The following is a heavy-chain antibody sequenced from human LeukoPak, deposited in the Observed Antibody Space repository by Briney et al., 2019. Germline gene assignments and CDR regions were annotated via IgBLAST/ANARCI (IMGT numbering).Heavy chain of an antibody. J-gene: IGHJ4*02. D-gene: IGHD3-22*01. Sequence: GASVKVSCKASGYTFTGYYMHWVRQAPGQGLEWMGWINPNSGGTNYAQKFQGRVTMTRDTSISTAYMELSRLRSDDTAVYYCARVSYYDSSGYPDYWGQGTLVTVSS. V-gene: IGHV1-2*02. CDR1: GYTFTGYY. CDR2: INPNSGGT. CDR3: ARVSYYDSSGYPDY.